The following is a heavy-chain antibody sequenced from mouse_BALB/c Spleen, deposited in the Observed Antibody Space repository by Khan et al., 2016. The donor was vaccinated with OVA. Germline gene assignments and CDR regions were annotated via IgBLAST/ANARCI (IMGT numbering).Heavy chain of an antibody. Sequence: VQLLETGPGLVAPSQSLSITCTISGFSLTNYGVHWVRQPPGKGLEWLVVIWSDGSTTYNSALKSRLTITKDNSKSQVFLKMTSLQTDDTAIYFCARQPYYHYNVMDYWGQGTSVTVSS. CDR2: IWSDGST. V-gene: IGHV2-6-1*01. J-gene: IGHJ4*01. CDR1: GFSLTNYG. D-gene: IGHD2-10*01. CDR3: ARQPYYHYNVMDY.